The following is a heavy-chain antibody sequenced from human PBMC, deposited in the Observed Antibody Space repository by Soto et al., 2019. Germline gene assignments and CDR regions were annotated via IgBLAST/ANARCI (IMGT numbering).Heavy chain of an antibody. J-gene: IGHJ6*03. CDR3: AREKIVWIENRRRGSYYMDV. CDR2: INHSGSA. Sequence: SETLSLTCAVYRGSLSGYYWTWIRQPPGRGLEWVGEINHSGSANYNPSLKSRVTISVETSKNQFSLKLTSVTAADTAVYYCAREKIVWIENRRRGSYYMDVWDKGTTVTVSS. CDR1: RGSLSGYY. D-gene: IGHD3-16*01. V-gene: IGHV4-34*01.